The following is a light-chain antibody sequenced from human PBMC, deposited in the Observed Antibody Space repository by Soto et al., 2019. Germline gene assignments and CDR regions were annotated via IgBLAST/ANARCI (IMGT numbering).Light chain of an antibody. CDR1: QSVSSSS. CDR2: GAS. V-gene: IGKV3-20*01. CDR3: QQYGGAPRT. J-gene: IGKJ1*01. Sequence: EIVLTQSPGTLSLSPGERATLSCRASQSVSSSSLAWYQQKRGQAPRLLIHGASSRATGIPDRFSGSGSGTDFTLTISRLAPEDLAVYYCQQYGGAPRTFGQGTKVEV.